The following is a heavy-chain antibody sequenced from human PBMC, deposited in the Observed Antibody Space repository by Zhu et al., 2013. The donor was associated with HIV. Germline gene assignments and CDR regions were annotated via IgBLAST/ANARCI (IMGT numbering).Heavy chain of an antibody. J-gene: IGHJ1*01. D-gene: IGHD6-25*01. CDR1: GYTFTSNA. Sequence: QVQLVQSGAEMKTPGASVKVSCETSGYTFTSNAITWVRQVPGQGLEWMGWISGYNGDTNYAPKFEGRVTMTTHIFTNTAYLELRGLRPDDTAIYYCARDGGTAATLYVFESWGPGTLVTVSA. CDR2: ISGYNGDT. CDR3: ARDGGTAATLYVFES. V-gene: IGHV1-18*01.